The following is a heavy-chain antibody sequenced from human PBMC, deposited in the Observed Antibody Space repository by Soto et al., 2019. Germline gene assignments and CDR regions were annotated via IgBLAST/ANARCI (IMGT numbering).Heavy chain of an antibody. CDR2: INPNSGGT. CDR1: GYTFTGYY. Sequence: VASVKVSCKASGYTFTGYYMHWVRQAPGQGLEWMGWINPNSGGTNYAQKFQGWVTMTRDTSISTAYMELSRLRSDDTAVYYCARNLGYCSGGSSSDKHYLDYRGQATLVPVSS. V-gene: IGHV1-2*04. J-gene: IGHJ4*02. D-gene: IGHD2-15*01. CDR3: ARNLGYCSGGSSSDKHYLDY.